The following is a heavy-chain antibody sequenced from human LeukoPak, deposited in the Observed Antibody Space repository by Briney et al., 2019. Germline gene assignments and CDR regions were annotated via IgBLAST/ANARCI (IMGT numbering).Heavy chain of an antibody. J-gene: IGHJ4*02. Sequence: PGGSLRLSCAASGFTFSSYGMHWVRQAPGKGLEGVAVIWYGGSNKYYADSVKSRFTIYRDNYTHKLYMHMSSLRAEATAVYYCARPAPQHGYNPPSFDYWGQGTLVTVSS. CDR3: ARPAPQHGYNPPSFDY. CDR1: GFTFSSYG. D-gene: IGHD5-24*01. CDR2: IWYGGSNK. V-gene: IGHV3-33*01.